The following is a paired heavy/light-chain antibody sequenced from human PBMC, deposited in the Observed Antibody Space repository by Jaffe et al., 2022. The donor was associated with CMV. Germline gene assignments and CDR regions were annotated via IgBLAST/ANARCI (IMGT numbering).Light chain of an antibody. Sequence: DFVMTQSPDSLAVSLGERATINCKSSQTVLYNSNNKNYLAWYQQKPGQPPKLLIYWASSRESGVPDRFSGTGSGTDFTLTISSLQAEDVAVYYCQQYYSTPYTFGQGTKLEIK. V-gene: IGKV4-1*01. J-gene: IGKJ2*01. CDR2: WAS. CDR1: QTVLYNSNNKNY. CDR3: QQYYSTPYT.
Heavy chain of an antibody. CDR3: AREYCGGDCYHWHFDL. CDR1: GFSLSTPRMG. J-gene: IGHJ2*01. V-gene: IGHV2-26*01. D-gene: IGHD2-21*02. CDR2: IFSDDEK. Sequence: QVTLKESGPVLVKPTETLTLTCTVSGFSLSTPRMGVSWIRQPPGKAPEWLAHIFSDDEKSYSTSLKSRLTISKDTSKSQVVLTMTNMDPVDTATYYCAREYCGGDCYHWHFDLWGRGTLVTVSS.